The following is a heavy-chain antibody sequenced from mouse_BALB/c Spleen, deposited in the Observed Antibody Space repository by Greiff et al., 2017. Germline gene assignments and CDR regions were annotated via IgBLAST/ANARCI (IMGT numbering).Heavy chain of an antibody. J-gene: IGHJ3*01. CDR2: IDPSDSYT. D-gene: IGHD2-2*01. CDR1: GYTFTSYW. CDR3: AGGGGYNAS. V-gene: IGHV1-69*02. Sequence: VQLLQSGAELVKPGASVKLSCKASGYTFTSYWMHWVKLRPGQGLEWVGEIDPSDSYTNYNQTFKGKATLTVDKSSSTAYMQISSLTSEDSEIFYGAGGGGYNASRVQRTLVTDAA.